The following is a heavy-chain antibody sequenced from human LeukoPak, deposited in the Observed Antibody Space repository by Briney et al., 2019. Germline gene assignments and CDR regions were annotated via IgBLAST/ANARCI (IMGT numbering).Heavy chain of an antibody. CDR2: IYDTGST. CDR3: ATLLRLAVAEFYFDH. CDR1: GYSISSGYD. Sequence: PTETLSLTFTISGYSISSGYDWACIRQPPGKGLEWIGSIYDTGSTFYNPSVKSRVSISIDTSKKQFSLKLSSVPAAARALYYCATLLRLAVAEFYFDHWGQGRLVAVSS. D-gene: IGHD6-19*01. V-gene: IGHV4-38-2*02. J-gene: IGHJ4*02.